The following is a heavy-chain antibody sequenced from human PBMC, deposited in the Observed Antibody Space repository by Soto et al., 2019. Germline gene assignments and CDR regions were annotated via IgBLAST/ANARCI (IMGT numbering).Heavy chain of an antibody. J-gene: IGHJ4*01. CDR3: AADLYDSSDVKDLGVY. CDR1: GFTFTNSA. CDR2: IVVGSGNT. Sequence: SVKVSCKASGFTFTNSAVQWVRQARGQRLEWIGWIVVGSGNTNYAQKFQERVTITRDMSTSTAYMELSSLRSEDTAVYYCAADLYDSSDVKDLGVYWG. V-gene: IGHV1-58*01. D-gene: IGHD3-22*01.